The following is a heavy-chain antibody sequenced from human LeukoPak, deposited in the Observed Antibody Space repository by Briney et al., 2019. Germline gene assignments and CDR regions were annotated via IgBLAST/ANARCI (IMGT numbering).Heavy chain of an antibody. V-gene: IGHV3-23*01. J-gene: IGHJ4*02. D-gene: IGHD6-6*01. CDR1: GFTFNSYA. CDR3: ARREYRSSPDY. Sequence: GGSLRLSCAASGFTFNSYAMTWVRQAPGKGLEWVSTISGLGGNTNYADSVKGRFTISRDNSENTLYLQMNSLRAEDTAVYYCARREYRSSPDYWGQGTLVTVSS. CDR2: ISGLGGNT.